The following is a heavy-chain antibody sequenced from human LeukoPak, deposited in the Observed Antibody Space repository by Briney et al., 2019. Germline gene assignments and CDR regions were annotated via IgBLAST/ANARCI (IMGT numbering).Heavy chain of an antibody. CDR3: GKDASGTSEWYYFDC. J-gene: IGHJ4*02. V-gene: IGHV3-9*01. CDR2: ISWNSGRI. D-gene: IGHD3-10*01. Sequence: GGSLRLSCAASGFTVSSNYMNWVRQAPGKGLEWVSSISWNSGRIEYAVSVKGRFTISRDNAKNSLYLQMDSLRVEDTALYYCGKDASGTSEWYYFDCWGQGTLVTVSS. CDR1: GFTVSSNY.